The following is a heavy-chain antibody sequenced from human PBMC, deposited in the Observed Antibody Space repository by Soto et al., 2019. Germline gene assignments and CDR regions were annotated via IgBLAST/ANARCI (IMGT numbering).Heavy chain of an antibody. J-gene: IGHJ4*02. CDR3: ARGRTVRNYADDSSDYFYFFDY. Sequence: PSETLSLTCTVSGDSISTFYWGWMRQSPGKELEWIGYVYYTGSTNYNPPLKSRVTISVDRSKNQFSLKLTSANAADTAVYYCARGRTVRNYADDSSDYFYFFDYWGQGTQV. CDR2: VYYTGST. V-gene: IGHV4-59*01. D-gene: IGHD3-22*01. CDR1: GDSISTFY.